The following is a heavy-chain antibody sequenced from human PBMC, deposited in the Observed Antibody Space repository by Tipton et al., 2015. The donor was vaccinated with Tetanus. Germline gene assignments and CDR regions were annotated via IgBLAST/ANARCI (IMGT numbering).Heavy chain of an antibody. CDR1: GGSISGYY. CDR2: IYSSGGT. Sequence: TLSLTCTVSGGSISGYYWNWIRQPPGKGLGWIGFIYSSGGTNYTPSLKRRVTISVYTTKNQFSLKMSSMIAAATAVYFSAGVPQFLYYGLDSGGQGTRVPFS. CDR3: AGVPQFLYYGLDS. D-gene: IGHD3-10*01. V-gene: IGHV4-59*01. J-gene: IGHJ5*01.